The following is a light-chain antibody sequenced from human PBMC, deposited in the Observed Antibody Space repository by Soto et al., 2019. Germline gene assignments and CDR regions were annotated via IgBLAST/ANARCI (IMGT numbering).Light chain of an antibody. CDR3: QKYNSAPWT. CDR2: SAS. J-gene: IGKJ1*01. CDR1: QGIAKS. Sequence: DIRMTQSPSSLSASVGDRVTITCRASQGIAKSLAWYQQKPGKAPKLLIYSASILQSGLPSRFSGSGSGTDFTLTISSLQPEDVATYYCQKYNSAPWTFGQGTKVEIK. V-gene: IGKV1-27*01.